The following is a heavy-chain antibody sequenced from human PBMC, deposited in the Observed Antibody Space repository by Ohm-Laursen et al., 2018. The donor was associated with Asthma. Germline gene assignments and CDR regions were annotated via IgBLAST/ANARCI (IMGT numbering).Heavy chain of an antibody. CDR1: GFTFSSYG. V-gene: IGHV3-30*03. Sequence: SLRLSCAASGFTFSSYGMHWVRQAPGKGLEWVAVISYDGSNKYYADSVKGRFTISRDNSKNTLYLQMNSLRAEDTAVYYCAMSLRGDAFDIWGQGTMVTVSS. D-gene: IGHD3-16*01. CDR3: AMSLRGDAFDI. CDR2: ISYDGSNK. J-gene: IGHJ3*02.